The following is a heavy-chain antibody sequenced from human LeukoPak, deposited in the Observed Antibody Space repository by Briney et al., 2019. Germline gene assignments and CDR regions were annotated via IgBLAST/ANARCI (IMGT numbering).Heavy chain of an antibody. CDR3: ARNPYNWNYIGWFDP. J-gene: IGHJ5*02. CDR1: GGSISSGGYY. D-gene: IGHD1-7*01. V-gene: IGHV4-30-2*01. CDR2: IYHSGST. Sequence: SQTLSLTCTVSGGSISSGGYYWSWIRQPPGKGLEWIGYIYHSGSTYYNPSLKSRVTISVDRSKNQFSLKLSSVTAADTAVYYCARNPYNWNYIGWFDPWGQGTLVTVSS.